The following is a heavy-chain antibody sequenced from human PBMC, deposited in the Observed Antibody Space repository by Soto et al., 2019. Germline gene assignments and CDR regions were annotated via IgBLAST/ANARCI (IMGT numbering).Heavy chain of an antibody. CDR1: GGSISSSSYY. V-gene: IGHV4-39*01. Sequence: PSESLSLTCTVSGGSISSSSYYWGWIRQPPGKGLEWIGSIYYSGSTYYNPSLQSRVTISVDTSKNQFSLKLSSVTAADTAVYYCATSPKAAAGDTFDYWGQGTLVTVSS. J-gene: IGHJ4*02. D-gene: IGHD6-13*01. CDR3: ATSPKAAAGDTFDY. CDR2: IYYSGST.